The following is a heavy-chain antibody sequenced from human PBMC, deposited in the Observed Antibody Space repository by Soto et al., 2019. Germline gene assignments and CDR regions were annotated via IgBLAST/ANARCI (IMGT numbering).Heavy chain of an antibody. Sequence: QVQLVESGGGLVKPGGSLRLSCAASGFTFSDYYMSWIRQAPGKGREWVSYISSSGSTIYYGDSVKGRFTISRDNAKNSLYLQMNSLRAEGTAVYYCARDPAAPEDWFDPWGQGTLVTVSS. D-gene: IGHD6-13*01. V-gene: IGHV3-11*01. CDR3: ARDPAAPEDWFDP. J-gene: IGHJ5*02. CDR1: GFTFSDYY. CDR2: ISSSGSTI.